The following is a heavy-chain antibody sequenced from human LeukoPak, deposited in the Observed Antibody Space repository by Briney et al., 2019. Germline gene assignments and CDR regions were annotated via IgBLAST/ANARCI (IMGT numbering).Heavy chain of an antibody. D-gene: IGHD3-3*01. CDR1: GFTFSNYY. Sequence: PGGSLRLSCAASGFTFSNYYMNWVRQAPGKGLEWVANIKQDGSEKYYVDSVRGRFTISRDNAKKSLYLQMNSLRAEDTAVYYCARGFWSGYGFDYWGQGTLVTVSS. CDR2: IKQDGSEK. CDR3: ARGFWSGYGFDY. J-gene: IGHJ4*02. V-gene: IGHV3-7*03.